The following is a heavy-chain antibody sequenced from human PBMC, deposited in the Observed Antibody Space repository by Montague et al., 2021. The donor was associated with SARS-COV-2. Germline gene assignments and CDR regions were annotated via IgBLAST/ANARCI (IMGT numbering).Heavy chain of an antibody. J-gene: IGHJ4*02. CDR2: IYSSGTP. Sequence: SETLSLTCTVSGGSISSYYWSWIRQPPGKGLEWIGYIYSSGTPTSTPSLKSQFTISVDTSKNQFSLKLSSVTAADTAVYYCARVFPRWLQFDPYFDYWGQGTLVTVSS. V-gene: IGHV4-59*01. D-gene: IGHD5-24*01. CDR1: GGSISSYY. CDR3: ARVFPRWLQFDPYFDY.